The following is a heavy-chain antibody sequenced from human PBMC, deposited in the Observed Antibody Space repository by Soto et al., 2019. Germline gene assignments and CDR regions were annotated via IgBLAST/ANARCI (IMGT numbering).Heavy chain of an antibody. V-gene: IGHV1-69*13. D-gene: IGHD2-21*01. CDR3: ARGLYPILDYGMDV. J-gene: IGHJ6*02. CDR1: GGTFSSYA. CDR2: IIPIFGTA. Sequence: SVKVSCKASGGTFSSYAISWVRQAPGQGLEWMGGIIPIFGTANYAQKFQGRVRITADESTSTAYMELSSLRSEDTAVYYCARGLYPILDYGMDVWGQGTTVTVSS.